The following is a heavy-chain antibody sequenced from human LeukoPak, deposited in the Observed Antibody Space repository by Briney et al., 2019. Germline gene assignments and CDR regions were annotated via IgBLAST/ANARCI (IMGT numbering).Heavy chain of an antibody. CDR2: IDPNSGGT. CDR3: ATTYHEQVWRTVRPPHSGYFMYV. CDR1: GFTFTGYY. J-gene: IGHJ6*02. D-gene: IGHD3-16*01. Sequence: ASVKVSCKASGFTFTGYYVHWLRQAPGQGLDWVAWIDPNSGGTDYAQKFQDRVTMTRDRSISTVYMELKRLRADDTGVYYRATTYHEQVWRTVRPPHSGYFMYVWGQGNTVSVSS. V-gene: IGHV1-2*02.